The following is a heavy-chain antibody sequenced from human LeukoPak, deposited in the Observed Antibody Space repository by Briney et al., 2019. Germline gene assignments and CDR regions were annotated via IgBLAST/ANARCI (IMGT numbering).Heavy chain of an antibody. D-gene: IGHD6-19*01. CDR3: ARTQEAGYSSGRYDSYYYYMDV. Sequence: SETLSLTCTVSRYSNSSGYYWGWIRQSPGKGLEWIGSIYHSGSTYYNPSLKSRVTISVDTSKNQFSLKLSSVTAADTAVYFCARTQEAGYSSGRYDSYYYYMDVWGKGTTVTISS. CDR1: RYSNSSGYY. CDR2: IYHSGST. J-gene: IGHJ6*03. V-gene: IGHV4-38-2*02.